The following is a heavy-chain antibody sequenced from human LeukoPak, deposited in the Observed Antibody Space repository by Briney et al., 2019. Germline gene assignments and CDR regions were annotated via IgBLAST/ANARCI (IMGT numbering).Heavy chain of an antibody. D-gene: IGHD2-2*01. J-gene: IGHJ5*02. Sequence: GGSLRLSCAASGFTFRSYAMSWVRQAPGKGLEWVSAISGSGGSIYYADSVKGRFTISGDNSKNTLYLQMNSLRGEDTAVYDCAKEPGELGYCSSTSCLDWFDPWGQGTLVTVSS. CDR2: ISGSGGSI. V-gene: IGHV3-23*01. CDR1: GFTFRSYA. CDR3: AKEPGELGYCSSTSCLDWFDP.